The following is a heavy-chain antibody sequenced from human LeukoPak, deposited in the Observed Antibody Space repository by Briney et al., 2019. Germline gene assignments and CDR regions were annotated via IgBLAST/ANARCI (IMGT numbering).Heavy chain of an antibody. Sequence: SVKVSCKASGGTFSSYAISWVRQAPGQGLEWMGGINPIFGTANYAQKFQGRVTITADKSTSTAYMELSSLRSEDTAVYYCARTGAYGSGSYSIMGTFDYWGQGTLVTVSS. CDR1: GGTFSSYA. CDR2: INPIFGTA. CDR3: ARTGAYGSGSYSIMGTFDY. D-gene: IGHD3-10*01. V-gene: IGHV1-69*06. J-gene: IGHJ4*02.